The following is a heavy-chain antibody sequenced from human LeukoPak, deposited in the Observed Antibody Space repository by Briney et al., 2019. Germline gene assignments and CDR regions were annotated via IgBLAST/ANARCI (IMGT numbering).Heavy chain of an antibody. V-gene: IGHV3-7*01. D-gene: IGHD6-6*01. CDR3: ARDVSDENGSSSRIHLDS. CDR2: IKQDGSEK. CDR1: GFTFSNYW. J-gene: IGHJ4*02. Sequence: QSGGSLRLSCAASGFTFSNYWMTWVRQAPGKGLEWVANIKQDGSEKYYVDSVKGRFTISRDNAKNSLFLQMNSLRAEDTAVYYCARDVSDENGSSSRIHLDSGGQGTLVSVSS.